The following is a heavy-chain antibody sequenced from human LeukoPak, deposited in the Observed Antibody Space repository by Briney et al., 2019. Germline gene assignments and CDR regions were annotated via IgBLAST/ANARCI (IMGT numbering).Heavy chain of an antibody. CDR1: GFTFSSHG. V-gene: IGHV3-30*18. CDR2: IRNDGSHK. CDR3: VKDRRTEAYGMEV. Sequence: GGSLRLSCAASGFTFSSHGMHWVRQAPGNGLEWVAVIRNDGSHKYYGDSVQGRFTISRDNSWNTLYLQINSLRPEDTAVYYCVKDRRTEAYGMEVWGQGTTVTVSS. J-gene: IGHJ6*02. D-gene: IGHD2-2*01.